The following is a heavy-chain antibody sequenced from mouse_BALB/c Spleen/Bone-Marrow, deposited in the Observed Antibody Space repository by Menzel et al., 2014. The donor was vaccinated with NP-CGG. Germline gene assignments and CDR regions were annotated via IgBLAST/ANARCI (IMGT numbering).Heavy chain of an antibody. CDR1: DSEVFPIAY. CDR2: ILPSIGRT. CDR3: GRRRYDVPYWYFDG. Sequence: QVQLQHSGSELRSPGSSVKLSCKAFDSEVFPIAYMRWVRQKPGHGFEWIGDILPSIGRTIYGAKFEDKATLAADTVSNTAYVELNSLTSEESAIYYCGRRRYDVPYWYFDGWGAGTTVTVSS. J-gene: IGHJ1*01. D-gene: IGHD2-14*01. V-gene: IGHV15-2*02.